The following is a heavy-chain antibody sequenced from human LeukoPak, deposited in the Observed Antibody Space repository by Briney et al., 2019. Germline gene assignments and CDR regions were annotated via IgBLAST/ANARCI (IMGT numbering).Heavy chain of an antibody. D-gene: IGHD5-24*01. V-gene: IGHV3-23*01. CDR1: GFTFSSYT. J-gene: IGHJ4*02. Sequence: GSLRLSCAASGFTFSSYTMSWVRQAPGKGLEWVSTITTSDGNTYYADSVKGRFTISRDNAKNSLYLQMNSLRAEDTAIYYCTRVGYIDEGIDYWGQGTLVTVSS. CDR3: TRVGYIDEGIDY. CDR2: ITTSDGNT.